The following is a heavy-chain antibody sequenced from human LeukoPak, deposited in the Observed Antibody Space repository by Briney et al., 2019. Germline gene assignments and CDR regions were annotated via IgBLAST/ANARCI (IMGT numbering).Heavy chain of an antibody. D-gene: IGHD6-13*01. CDR1: GFTFSNYW. V-gene: IGHV3-7*01. CDR2: IKEDGGVK. J-gene: IGHJ4*02. Sequence: GGSLRLSCAASGFTFSNYWMSWVRRAPGKGLEWVANIKEDGGVKYYVDSVKGRFTISRDNAKKSVYLQMNSLRAEDTAVYYCARIGYSSSSFDYWGQGTLVIVSS. CDR3: ARIGYSSSSFDY.